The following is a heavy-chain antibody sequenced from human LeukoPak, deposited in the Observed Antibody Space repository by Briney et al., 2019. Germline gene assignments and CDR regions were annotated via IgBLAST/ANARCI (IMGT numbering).Heavy chain of an antibody. D-gene: IGHD5-12*01. J-gene: IGHJ4*02. CDR3: ARDGPNGVATSLWGPGDY. Sequence: GASVKVSCKASGYTFTSYAMHRVRQAPGQRLEWMGWINAGNGNTKYSQKFQGRVTITRDTSASTAYMELSSLRSEDTAVYYCARDGPNGVATSLWGPGDYWGQGTLVTVSS. V-gene: IGHV1-3*01. CDR2: INAGNGNT. CDR1: GYTFTSYA.